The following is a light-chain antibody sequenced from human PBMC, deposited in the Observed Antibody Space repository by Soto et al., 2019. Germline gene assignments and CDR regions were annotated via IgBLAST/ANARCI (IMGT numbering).Light chain of an antibody. Sequence: QPVLTQPPSASGTPGQRVTISCSGSSSNIGSNTVNWYQQFPGTAPKLLMYSNNQRPSGVPDRFSGSKSGTSASLAISGLQSEDEADYFCAAWDDSLNGVVFGGGTKLTVL. J-gene: IGLJ3*02. CDR2: SNN. V-gene: IGLV1-44*01. CDR3: AAWDDSLNGVV. CDR1: SSNIGSNT.